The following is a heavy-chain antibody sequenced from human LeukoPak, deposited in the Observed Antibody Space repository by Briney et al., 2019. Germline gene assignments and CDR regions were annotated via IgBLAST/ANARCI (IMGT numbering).Heavy chain of an antibody. Sequence: ASVKVSCKASGYTFTSFGISWVRQAPAQGLEWMGWISAYNGNTNYAQKLQGRVTMTTDTSTNTAYMELRSLRSDDTAVYYCARGPYCSGDTCYSQFFDYWGQGTLVTVSS. J-gene: IGHJ4*02. V-gene: IGHV1-18*01. CDR3: ARGPYCSGDTCYSQFFDY. CDR1: GYTFTSFG. D-gene: IGHD2-15*01. CDR2: ISAYNGNT.